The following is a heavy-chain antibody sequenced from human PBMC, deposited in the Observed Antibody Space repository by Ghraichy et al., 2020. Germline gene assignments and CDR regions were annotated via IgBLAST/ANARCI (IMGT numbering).Heavy chain of an antibody. CDR2: LIGSGDIT. J-gene: IGHJ4*02. V-gene: IGHV3-23*01. CDR1: GFTFNTYA. CDR3: GKGHYYYSSGYFSDYYFDY. D-gene: IGHD3-22*01. Sequence: GGSLRLSCAASGFTFNTYAMTWVRQAPGKGLEWVSSLIGSGDITYYADSVKGRFTISRDNSKNTLYLQMTSLRAEDTAIYYCGKGHYYYSSGYFSDYYFDYWSPGNLLT.